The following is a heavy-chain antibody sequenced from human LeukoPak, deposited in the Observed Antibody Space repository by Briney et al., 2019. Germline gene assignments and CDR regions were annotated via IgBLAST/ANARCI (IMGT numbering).Heavy chain of an antibody. CDR1: GFTFSSYG. CDR2: IRYDGSNK. J-gene: IGHJ1*01. Sequence: GGSLRLSCAASGFTFSSYGMHWVRQAPGKGLEWVAFIRYDGSNKYYADSVKGRFTISRDNSKNTLYLQMNSLRAEDTAVYYCARYRPSYDSSGYYYFQHWGQGTLVTVSS. CDR3: ARYRPSYDSSGYYYFQH. V-gene: IGHV3-30*02. D-gene: IGHD3-22*01.